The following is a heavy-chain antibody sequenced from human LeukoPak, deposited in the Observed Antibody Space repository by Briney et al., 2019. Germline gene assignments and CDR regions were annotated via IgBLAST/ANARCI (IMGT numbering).Heavy chain of an antibody. J-gene: IGHJ2*01. CDR3: ARLVNVLLWFGELKEGYFDL. CDR1: GGSISSSSYY. Sequence: PSETLSLTCTVSGGSISSSSYYWGWIRQPPGKGLEWIGSIYYSGSTYYNPSLKSRVTISVDTSKNQFSLKLSSVTAADTAVYYCARLVNVLLWFGELKEGYFDLWGRGTLVTVSS. V-gene: IGHV4-39*07. D-gene: IGHD3-10*01. CDR2: IYYSGST.